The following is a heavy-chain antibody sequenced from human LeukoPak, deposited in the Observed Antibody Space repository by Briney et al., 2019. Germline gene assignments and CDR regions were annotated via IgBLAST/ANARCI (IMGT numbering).Heavy chain of an antibody. Sequence: GGPLRLSCAASGFTFSSYWMHWVRQAPGKGLEWVAFIRYDGSNKYYADSVKGRFTISRDNSKNTLYLQMNSLRAEDTAVYYCAKRSTTGTTMGPWGQGTLVTVSS. CDR1: GFTFSSYW. J-gene: IGHJ5*02. CDR3: AKRSTTGTTMGP. CDR2: IRYDGSNK. D-gene: IGHD1-1*01. V-gene: IGHV3-30*02.